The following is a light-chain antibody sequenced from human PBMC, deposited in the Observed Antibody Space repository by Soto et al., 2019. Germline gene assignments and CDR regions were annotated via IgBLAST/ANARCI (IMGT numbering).Light chain of an antibody. CDR1: QSISSY. CDR2: STS. V-gene: IGKV1-39*01. CDR3: QQSYSTPRT. J-gene: IGKJ5*01. Sequence: DIQMTQSPSSLSSSLGDTITITCRASQSISSYLNWYQQKPGKAPKLLIYSTSTLQSGVPSRFSGSGSGTDFTLTISSLQPEDFATYFCQQSYSTPRTFGQGTRLEIK.